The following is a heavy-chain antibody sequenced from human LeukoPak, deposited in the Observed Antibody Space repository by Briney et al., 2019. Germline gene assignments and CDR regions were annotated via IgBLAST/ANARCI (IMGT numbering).Heavy chain of an antibody. CDR3: ARTWFGEPRVDY. Sequence: SETLSLTCTVSGGSISSYYWSWIRQPPGKGLEWIGFIYYSGSTNYNPSLKSRVTISVDTSKNQFSLKLSSVTAADTAVYYCARTWFGEPRVDYWGQGTLVTVSS. D-gene: IGHD3-10*01. CDR2: IYYSGST. CDR1: GGSISSYY. V-gene: IGHV4-59*01. J-gene: IGHJ4*02.